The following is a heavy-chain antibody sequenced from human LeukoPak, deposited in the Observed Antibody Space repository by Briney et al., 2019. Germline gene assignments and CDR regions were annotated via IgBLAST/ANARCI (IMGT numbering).Heavy chain of an antibody. V-gene: IGHV3-21*01. CDR1: GFTFSSYS. J-gene: IGHJ4*02. D-gene: IGHD4-17*01. CDR3: ARAYGDYEGYFDY. CDR2: ISSSSSYI. Sequence: GGSLRLSCAASGFTFSSYSMNWVRQAPGKGLEWVSSISSSSSYIYYADSVKGRLTISRDNAKNSLYLQMNSLRAEDTAVYYCARAYGDYEGYFDYWGQGTLVTVSS.